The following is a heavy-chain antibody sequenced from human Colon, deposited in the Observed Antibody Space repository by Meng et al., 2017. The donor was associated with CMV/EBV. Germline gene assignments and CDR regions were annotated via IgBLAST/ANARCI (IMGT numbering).Heavy chain of an antibody. V-gene: IGHV1-18*01. Sequence: ASVKVSCKASGYTFNKHGINWVRQAPGQGLEWMGWINLWNGNIESAQKFQGRITLTTDASTSTVYMELRSLTSDGTAVYYCAKDLFSPGGNSCFDHWGQGTLVTVSS. CDR3: AKDLFSPGGNSCFDH. D-gene: IGHD3-16*01. CDR1: GYTFNKHG. CDR2: INLWNGNI. J-gene: IGHJ4*02.